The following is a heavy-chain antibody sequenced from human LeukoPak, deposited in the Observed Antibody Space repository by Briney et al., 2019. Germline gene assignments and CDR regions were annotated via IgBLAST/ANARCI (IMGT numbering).Heavy chain of an antibody. Sequence: GGSPRLSCAASGFSFINNAMGWVRQAPGKGLEWVSGICASGRCTFYAAPVRGRFTVSRDNSKNSLYLPMNSLRAEDTAVYYCAKYINVPGTQLLGDYWGQGALVTVSS. D-gene: IGHD1-1*01. J-gene: IGHJ4*02. CDR1: GFSFINNA. CDR2: ICASGRCT. V-gene: IGHV3-23*01. CDR3: AKYINVPGTQLLGDY.